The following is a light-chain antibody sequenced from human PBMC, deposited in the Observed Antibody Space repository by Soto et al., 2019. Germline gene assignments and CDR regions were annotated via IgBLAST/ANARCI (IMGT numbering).Light chain of an antibody. CDR2: GAS. Sequence: EIVLTQSPGTLSLSPGEGATLSCRASQSVSSSFLAWYQQKPGQAPRLLFYGASSRATGIPDRFSGSGSGTDFTLTISRLEPEDFAVYYCQQYGSSPRYTFGQGTKLEIK. V-gene: IGKV3-20*01. J-gene: IGKJ2*01. CDR3: QQYGSSPRYT. CDR1: QSVSSSF.